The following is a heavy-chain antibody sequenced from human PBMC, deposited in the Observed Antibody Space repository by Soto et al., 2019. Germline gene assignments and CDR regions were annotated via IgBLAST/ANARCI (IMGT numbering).Heavy chain of an antibody. CDR3: AGVAYSSWTHFDY. V-gene: IGHV4-39*01. CDR2: IHYSGST. CDR1: SGSISSSSYY. Sequence: PSETLSLTCTVSSGSISSSSYYWGWIRQPPGKGLEWIGSIHYSGSTYYNSSLKSRVTISVDTSKNQISLKLSSVTAADTAVYYCAGVAYSSWTHFDYWGQGTLVTVSS. J-gene: IGHJ4*02. D-gene: IGHD6-6*01.